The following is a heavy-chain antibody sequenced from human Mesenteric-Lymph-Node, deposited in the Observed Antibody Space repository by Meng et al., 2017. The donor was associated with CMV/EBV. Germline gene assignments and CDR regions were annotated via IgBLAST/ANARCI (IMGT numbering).Heavy chain of an antibody. CDR3: ARGSFYDYYFDY. V-gene: IGHV3-48*03. Sequence: GGSLRLSCAASGFTFSSYEMNWVRQAPGKGLEWVSYIGSRGRSINYADSVKGRFTISRDNTKTSLYLQMNSLRAEDTAVYYCARGSFYDYYFDYWGQGTLVTVSS. J-gene: IGHJ4*02. CDR1: GFTFSSYE. D-gene: IGHD3-3*01. CDR2: IGSRGRSI.